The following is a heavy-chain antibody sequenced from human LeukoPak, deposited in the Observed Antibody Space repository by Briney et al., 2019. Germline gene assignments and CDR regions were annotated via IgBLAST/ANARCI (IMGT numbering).Heavy chain of an antibody. D-gene: IGHD2/OR15-2a*01. V-gene: IGHV3-21*01. CDR2: ISYNSDYI. CDR1: GFTFSSHS. Sequence: GGSLRLSCAASGFTFSSHSMNWVRQAPGKGPEWVSSISYNSDYIYYADSVKGRFTISRDNAKNSLYLQMNSLRAADTAVYYCARAFRARYFDLWVRGTLATVSS. J-gene: IGHJ2*01. CDR3: ARAFRARYFDL.